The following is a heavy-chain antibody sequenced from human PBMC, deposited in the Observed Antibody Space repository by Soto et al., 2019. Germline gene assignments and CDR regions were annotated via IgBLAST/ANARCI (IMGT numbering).Heavy chain of an antibody. J-gene: IGHJ4*02. V-gene: IGHV4-34*01. CDR1: GGSFSGYY. CDR3: ARGGEIVVVVSTTGRYFDY. D-gene: IGHD2-15*01. CDR2: INHSGST. Sequence: QVQLQQWGAGLLKPSETLSLTCAVYGGSFSGYYWTWLRQPPGTGLEWIGEINHSGSTNYNPSLKSRVTISVDTSKNQFSLKLSSVTAADTAVYYWARGGEIVVVVSTTGRYFDYWGQGTLVTVSS.